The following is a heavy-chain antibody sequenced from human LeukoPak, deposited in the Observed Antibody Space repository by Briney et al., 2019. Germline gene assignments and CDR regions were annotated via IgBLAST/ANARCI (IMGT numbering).Heavy chain of an antibody. CDR3: ARHTTTFAD. V-gene: IGHV3-23*01. CDR1: GFSFGTHG. D-gene: IGHD1-1*01. J-gene: IGHJ4*02. Sequence: GGSLRLSCATSGFSFGTHGMSWVRQAPGEGLQWVSSIGTKMTDTNYADSVRGRFTISRDNSKNTLYLRMDSLRAEDTATYYCARHTTTFADWGQGTLVIVSS. CDR2: IGTKMTDT.